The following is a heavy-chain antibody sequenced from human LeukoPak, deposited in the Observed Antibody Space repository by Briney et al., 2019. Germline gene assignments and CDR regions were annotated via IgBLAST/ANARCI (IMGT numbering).Heavy chain of an antibody. V-gene: IGHV1-8*01. CDR2: MNPNSGNT. CDR3: ARNYYDSSGYYWDPYNWFDP. D-gene: IGHD3-22*01. J-gene: IGHJ5*02. Sequence: ASVKVSCKASGYTFTSYDINWVRQATGQGLEWMGWMNPNSGNTGYAQKFQGRVTMTRNTSISTAYMELSSLRSEGTAVYYCARNYYDSSGYYWDPYNWFDPWGQGTLVTVSS. CDR1: GYTFTSYD.